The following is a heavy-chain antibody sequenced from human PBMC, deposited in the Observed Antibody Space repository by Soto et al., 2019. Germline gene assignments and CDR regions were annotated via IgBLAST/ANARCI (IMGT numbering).Heavy chain of an antibody. Sequence: GGSLRLSCSASGFTFSSYAMHWVRQAPGKGLEYVSAISSNGGSTYYADSVKGRFTISRDNSKNTLYLQMSSLRAEDTAVYYCVRLIQHTEKYHNWFDPWGQGTLVTVSS. J-gene: IGHJ5*02. CDR1: GFTFSSYA. CDR3: VRLIQHTEKYHNWFDP. V-gene: IGHV3-64D*08. CDR2: ISSNGGST. D-gene: IGHD5-18*01.